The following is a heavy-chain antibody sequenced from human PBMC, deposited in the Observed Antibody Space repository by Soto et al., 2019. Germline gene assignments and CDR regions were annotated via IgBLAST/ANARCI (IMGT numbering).Heavy chain of an antibody. Sequence: SETLSLTCTVSGGSISSSSYYWGWIRQPPGKGLEWIGSIYYSGSTYYNPSLKSRVTISVDTSKNQFSLKLSSVTAADTAVYYCARRRYDYIWGSFDYWGQGTLVTVSS. D-gene: IGHD3-16*01. J-gene: IGHJ4*02. CDR2: IYYSGST. CDR3: ARRRYDYIWGSFDY. V-gene: IGHV4-39*01. CDR1: GGSISSSSYY.